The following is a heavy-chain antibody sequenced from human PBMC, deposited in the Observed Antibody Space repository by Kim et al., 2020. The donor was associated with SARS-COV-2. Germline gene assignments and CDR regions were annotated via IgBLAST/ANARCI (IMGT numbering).Heavy chain of an antibody. CDR2: LYSGGST. V-gene: IGHV3-53*01. Sequence: GGSLRPSCAASGSTVSSNYMSWVRQAPGKGLEWVSILYSGGSTYYADSVKGRFTISRDNSKNTLYLQMNSLRAEDTAVYYCARGGYGLYYFDYWGQGTLV. CDR3: ARGGYGLYYFDY. D-gene: IGHD5-12*01. CDR1: GSTVSSNY. J-gene: IGHJ4*02.